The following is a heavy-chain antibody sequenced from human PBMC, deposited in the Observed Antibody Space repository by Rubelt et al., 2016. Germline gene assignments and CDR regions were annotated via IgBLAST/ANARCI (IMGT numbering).Heavy chain of an antibody. CDR2: ISSNGGNT. D-gene: IGHD2/OR15-2a*01. J-gene: IGHJ4*02. V-gene: IGHV3-64*04. Sequence: AGRSLRLSCAASGFTFSSYGMHWVRQAPGKGLEYVSAISSNGGNTYYADSVKGRFTISRDNSKNTLYLQMNSLRDEDTALYYCAKKLVYTGFYPFDSWGQGTLVTVSS. CDR3: AKKLVYTGFYPFDS. CDR1: GFTFSSYG.